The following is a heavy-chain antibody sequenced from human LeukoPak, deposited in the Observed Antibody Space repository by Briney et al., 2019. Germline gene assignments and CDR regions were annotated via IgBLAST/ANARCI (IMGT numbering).Heavy chain of an antibody. J-gene: IGHJ4*02. CDR2: ISAYNGNT. V-gene: IGHV1-18*01. Sequence: ASVKVSCKASGYTFTSYGISWVRQAPGQGLEWMGWISAYNGNTNYARKFQGRVTMTTDTSTSTVYMVLGSLRSDDTAVYYCAREGRCTNGVCHPDYWGQGTLVTVSS. D-gene: IGHD2-8*01. CDR1: GYTFTSYG. CDR3: AREGRCTNGVCHPDY.